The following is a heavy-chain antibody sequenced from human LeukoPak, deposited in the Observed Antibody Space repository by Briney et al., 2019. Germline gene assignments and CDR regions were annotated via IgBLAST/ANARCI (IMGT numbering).Heavy chain of an antibody. CDR2: IYSSGST. Sequence: SETLSLTCTVSGGSISSYYWSWIRQPPGKGLEWIGYIYSSGSTNYNPSLKSRLTISVDASKNQFSLKLTSVTTADTAVYYCARAYYYGSGSYGLDYWGQGTLVTVSS. V-gene: IGHV4-59*01. CDR1: GGSISSYY. J-gene: IGHJ4*02. CDR3: ARAYYYGSGSYGLDY. D-gene: IGHD3-10*01.